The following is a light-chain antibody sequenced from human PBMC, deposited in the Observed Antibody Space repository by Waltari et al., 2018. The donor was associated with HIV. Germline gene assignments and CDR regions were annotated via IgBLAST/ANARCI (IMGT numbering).Light chain of an antibody. CDR2: DNN. V-gene: IGLV1-51*01. Sequence: QSVLTQPPSVSAAPGQKVTISCSGSSSNIGKDYVSWYQQIPGTAPKLLIYDNNKRPSGIPDRFSGSKSGTSATLDITGPQTGDEADYYCGTWDSSLTTLLFGGGTKLTVL. CDR3: GTWDSSLTTLL. J-gene: IGLJ3*02. CDR1: SSNIGKDY.